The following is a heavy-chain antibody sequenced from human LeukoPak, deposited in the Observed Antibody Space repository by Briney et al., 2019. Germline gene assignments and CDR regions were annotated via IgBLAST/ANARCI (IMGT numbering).Heavy chain of an antibody. CDR3: ARVRYNWNYSGFDP. CDR1: GGSISSHY. J-gene: IGHJ5*02. CDR2: IYYSGST. Sequence: SETLSLTCTVSGGSISSHYWSWIRRPPGKGLEWIGYIYYSGSTNYNPSLKSRVTISVDTSKNQFSLKLSSVTAADTAVYYCARVRYNWNYSGFDPWGQGTLVTVSS. V-gene: IGHV4-59*11. D-gene: IGHD1-7*01.